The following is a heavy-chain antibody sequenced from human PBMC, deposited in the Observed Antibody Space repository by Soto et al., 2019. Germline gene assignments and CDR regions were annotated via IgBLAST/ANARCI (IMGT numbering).Heavy chain of an antibody. CDR3: AREGQQRNFDP. Sequence: SETLSLTCNVSGGAISGYCWSCIRQPAGKGLEWIGRIYTSGSTNYNPSLKSRVTMSVDTSKNQFWLKLSSVTAADTAVSYCAREGQQRNFDPWGQGTLVTVSS. CDR2: IYTSGST. V-gene: IGHV4-4*07. CDR1: GGAISGYC. D-gene: IGHD6-13*01. J-gene: IGHJ5*02.